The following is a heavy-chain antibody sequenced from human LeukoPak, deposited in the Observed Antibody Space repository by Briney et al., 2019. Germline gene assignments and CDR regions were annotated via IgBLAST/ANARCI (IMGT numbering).Heavy chain of an antibody. CDR1: GFTFSSYA. D-gene: IGHD3-10*01. CDR2: ISGSGGST. J-gene: IGHJ4*02. V-gene: IGHV3-23*01. Sequence: GGSLRLSCAASGFTFSSYAMSWVRQAPGKGLEWVSAISGSGGSTYYADSVKGRFTISRDNSKNTLYLQMNSLRAEDTAVYYCAKVLLWFGEFPNDEYHFDYWGQGTLVTVSS. CDR3: AKVLLWFGEFPNDEYHFDY.